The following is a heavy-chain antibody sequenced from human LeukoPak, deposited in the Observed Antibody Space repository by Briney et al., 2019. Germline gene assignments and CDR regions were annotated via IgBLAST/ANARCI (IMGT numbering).Heavy chain of an antibody. CDR3: ARISHSYGYDY. CDR2: INHSGST. D-gene: IGHD5-18*01. V-gene: IGHV4-34*01. J-gene: IGHJ4*02. Sequence: SETLSLTCAVYGGSFSGYYWSWLRQPPGKGLEWIGEINHSGSTNYNPSLKSRVTISVDTSKNQFSLKLSSVTAADTAVYYCARISHSYGYDYWGQGTLVTVSS. CDR1: GGSFSGYY.